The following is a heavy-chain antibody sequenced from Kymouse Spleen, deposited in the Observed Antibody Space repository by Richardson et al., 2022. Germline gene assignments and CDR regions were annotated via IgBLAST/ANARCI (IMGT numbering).Heavy chain of an antibody. CDR2: IRSKANSYAT. CDR3: TRRDSSGFDY. D-gene: IGHD6-19*01. V-gene: IGHV3-73*02. CDR1: GFTFSGSA. Sequence: EVQLVESGGGLVQPGGSLKLSCAASGFTFSGSAMHWVRQASGKGLEWVGRIRSKANSYATAYAASVKGRFTISRDDSKNTAYLQMNSLKTEDTAVYYCTRRDSSGFDYWGQGTLVTVSS. J-gene: IGHJ4*02.